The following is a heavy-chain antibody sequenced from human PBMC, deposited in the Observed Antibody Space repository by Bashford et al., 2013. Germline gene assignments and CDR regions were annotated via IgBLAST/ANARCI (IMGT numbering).Heavy chain of an antibody. CDR3: ARGSGWIDF. D-gene: IGHD2-15*01. J-gene: IGHJ4*02. CDR2: MSRYRGTI. Sequence: VRQAPGKGLEWIAYMSRYRGTIIHADVVKGRFTIFRDSAKNSLHLQMNSLRVEDTGVYYCARGSGWIDFWGQGIMVTVSS. V-gene: IGHV3-48*03.